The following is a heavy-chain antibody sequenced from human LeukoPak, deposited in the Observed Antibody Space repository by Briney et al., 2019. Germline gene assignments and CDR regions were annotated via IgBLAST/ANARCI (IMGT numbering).Heavy chain of an antibody. J-gene: IGHJ4*02. CDR3: ARGALSSWYEYYFDY. CDR2: INNDGSTT. Sequence: PGGSLRLSCAASRFAFNDYWMHWVRQVPGKGLVWVSHINNDGSTTSYADSVKGRCTISRDNSKNTLYLQVNSLRAEDTAVYYCARGALSSWYEYYFDYWGQGTLVTVSS. V-gene: IGHV3-74*01. CDR1: RFAFNDYW. D-gene: IGHD6-13*01.